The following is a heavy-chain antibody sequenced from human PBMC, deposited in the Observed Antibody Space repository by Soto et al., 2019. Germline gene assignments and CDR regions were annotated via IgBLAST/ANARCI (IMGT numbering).Heavy chain of an antibody. J-gene: IGHJ6*02. D-gene: IGHD2-15*01. CDR2: TYYRSKWYN. Sequence: SQTLSLTCAISGDSVSSNSAAWNWIRQSPSRGLEWLGRTYYRSKWYNDYAVSVKSRITINPDTSKNQFSLQLNSVTPEETAVYYCARDPPKHCSGGSCYSGGMDVWGPGTTVTVSS. CDR1: GDSVSSNSAA. V-gene: IGHV6-1*01. CDR3: ARDPPKHCSGGSCYSGGMDV.